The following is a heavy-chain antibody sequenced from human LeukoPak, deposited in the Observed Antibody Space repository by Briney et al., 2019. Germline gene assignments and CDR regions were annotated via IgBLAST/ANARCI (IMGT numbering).Heavy chain of an antibody. CDR1: GFTFDDYG. Sequence: GGSLRLSCAASGFTFDDYGMSWVRQAPGKGLVWVSGINWNGGSTGYADSVKGRFTISRDNAKNSLYLQMNSLRAEDTAVYYCARSLLWFGEYWFDPWGQGTLVTVSS. D-gene: IGHD3-10*01. J-gene: IGHJ5*02. CDR2: INWNGGST. V-gene: IGHV3-20*04. CDR3: ARSLLWFGEYWFDP.